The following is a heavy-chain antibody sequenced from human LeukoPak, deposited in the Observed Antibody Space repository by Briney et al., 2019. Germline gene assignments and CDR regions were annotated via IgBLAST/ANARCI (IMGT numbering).Heavy chain of an antibody. V-gene: IGHV3-30*03. Sequence: GGSLRLSCATAGFTFNTYGMHWVRQAPGKGLEWVAVISYDGSNKYYADSVKGRFTISRDNSKNTLYMQMNSLRAEDTAVYYCARDGYYGSGSYRAPFDYWGQGTLVTVSS. J-gene: IGHJ4*02. D-gene: IGHD3-10*01. CDR2: ISYDGSNK. CDR1: GFTFNTYG. CDR3: ARDGYYGSGSYRAPFDY.